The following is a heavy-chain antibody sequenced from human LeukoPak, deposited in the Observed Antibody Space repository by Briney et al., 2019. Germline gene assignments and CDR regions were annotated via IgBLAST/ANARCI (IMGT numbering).Heavy chain of an antibody. CDR1: GFIFSNYP. J-gene: IGHJ4*02. V-gene: IGHV3-30-3*01. CDR3: ARALDEGARFDY. Sequence: PGGSLRLSCAASGFIFSNYPMHWVRQAPGKGLEWVAVISYDGTNKYYADSMKGRFTISRDNSKNTLYLQMNSLRAEDTAVYYCARALDEGARFDYWGQGTLVTVSS. CDR2: ISYDGTNK.